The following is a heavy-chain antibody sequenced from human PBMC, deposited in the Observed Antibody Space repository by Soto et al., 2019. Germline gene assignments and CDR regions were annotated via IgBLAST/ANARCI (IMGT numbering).Heavy chain of an antibody. D-gene: IGHD2-21*02. CDR1: GFTISGNY. J-gene: IGHJ5*02. CDR3: ATGLTLPVRPSFDT. CDR2: IFSGDNT. Sequence: EVQLVESGGGLIQPGGSLRLSCAASGFTISGNYITWVRQAPGKGLGWVSVIFSGDNTFYSDSVKGRFTISRDSSKNTVYLQMNRLRGDDTAVYFCATGLTLPVRPSFDTWGQGTLLTVSS. V-gene: IGHV3-53*01.